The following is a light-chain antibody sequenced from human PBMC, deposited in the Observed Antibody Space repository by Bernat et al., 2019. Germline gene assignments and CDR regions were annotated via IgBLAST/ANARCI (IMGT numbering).Light chain of an antibody. CDR2: AAS. J-gene: IGKJ2*01. CDR3: QQCFSTMYT. Sequence: DIQMAQSPSSLSASIGDRVTITCRASQNIGRDLNWYQLKAGRAPRVLISAASTLQSGVPSRFSGTGSGTDFTLIITRQQLEDFSTYCCQQCFSTMYTFGQGTTLEIK. CDR1: QNIGRD. V-gene: IGKV1-39*01.